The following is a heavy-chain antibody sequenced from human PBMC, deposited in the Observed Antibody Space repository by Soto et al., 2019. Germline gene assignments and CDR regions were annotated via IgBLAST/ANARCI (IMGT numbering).Heavy chain of an antibody. CDR2: IYHSGST. Sequence: SETLSLTCAVSGGSISSSNWWSWVRQPPGKGLEWIGEIYHSGSTNYNPSLKSRVTISVDKSKNQFSLKLSSVTAVDTAVYYCARATPGSCSSTSCLKVNYYYGMDVWGQGTTVTVSS. V-gene: IGHV4-4*02. CDR3: ARATPGSCSSTSCLKVNYYYGMDV. D-gene: IGHD2-2*01. J-gene: IGHJ6*02. CDR1: GGSISSSNW.